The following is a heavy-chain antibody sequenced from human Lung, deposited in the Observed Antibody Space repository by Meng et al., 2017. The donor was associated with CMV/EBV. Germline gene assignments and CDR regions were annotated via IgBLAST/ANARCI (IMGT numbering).Heavy chain of an antibody. CDR1: GYSFTSYW. CDR2: IYPGDSDT. V-gene: IGHV5-51*01. D-gene: IGHD3/OR15-3a*01. J-gene: IGHJ5*02. CDR3: ARQLDTRTGDNWFDP. Sequence: GGSLRLXXQGSGYSFTSYWIAWVRQMPGKGLEWMGIIYPGDSDTTYSPSFQGQVTISADNSISTTYLQWNSLRASDTAMYYCARQLDTRTGDNWFDPWGQGTXVTVSS.